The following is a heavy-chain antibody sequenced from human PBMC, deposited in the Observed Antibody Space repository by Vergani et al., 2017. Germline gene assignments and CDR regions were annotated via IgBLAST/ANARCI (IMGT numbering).Heavy chain of an antibody. Sequence: QVQLVQSGAEVKKPGASVKVSCKASGYTFTSYGISWVRQAPGQGLEWMGWISAYNGNTNYAQKLQGRVPMTTDTSTSTAYMELRSLGSDDTAVYYCAREGYYYGSGRRGWFDPWGQGTLVTVSS. CDR2: ISAYNGNT. V-gene: IGHV1-18*01. D-gene: IGHD3-10*01. CDR1: GYTFTSYG. CDR3: AREGYYYGSGRRGWFDP. J-gene: IGHJ5*02.